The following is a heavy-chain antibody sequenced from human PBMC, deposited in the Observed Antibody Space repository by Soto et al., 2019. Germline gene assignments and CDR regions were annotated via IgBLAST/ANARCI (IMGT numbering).Heavy chain of an antibody. V-gene: IGHV3-66*01. J-gene: IGHJ6*02. CDR1: GFTVSSNY. Sequence: EVQLVESGGGLVQPGGSLRLSCAASGFTVSSNYMSWVRQAPGKGLEWVSVIYSGGSTYYADSVKGRFTISRDNSKNTLYPQMNSLRAEDTAVYYCARDAPPVRTAYYGMDVWGQGTTVTVSS. CDR3: ARDAPPVRTAYYGMDV. D-gene: IGHD3-10*01. CDR2: IYSGGST.